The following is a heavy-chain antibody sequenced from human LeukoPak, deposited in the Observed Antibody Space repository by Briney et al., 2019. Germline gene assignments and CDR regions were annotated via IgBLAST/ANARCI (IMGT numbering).Heavy chain of an antibody. D-gene: IGHD2-2*01. CDR3: ARGAATNNLPAALNY. V-gene: IGHV4-39*07. CDR1: GGSISSSSYY. CDR2: INYSGST. Sequence: SETLSLSCTVSGGSISSSSYYWGWIRQPPGKGLEWIGNINYSGSTYYNPSLRGRVTISVDTSKNQFSLRLSSVTAADTAVYFCARGAATNNLPAALNYWGQGTLVIVSS. J-gene: IGHJ4*02.